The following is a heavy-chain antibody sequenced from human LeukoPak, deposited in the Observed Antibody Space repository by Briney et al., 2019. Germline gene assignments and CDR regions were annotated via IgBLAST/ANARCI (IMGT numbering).Heavy chain of an antibody. D-gene: IGHD3-3*01. J-gene: IGHJ4*02. CDR2: MNPNSGNT. V-gene: IGHV1-8*01. Sequence: GASVKVSCKASGYTFTSYDINWVRQATGQGLEWMGWMNPNSGNTGYAQKFQGRVTMTRNTSISTAYMELSSLRSEDTAVYYCARNTYYDFWSGYSSSSGHIGYWGQGTLVTVSS. CDR3: ARNTYYDFWSGYSSSSGHIGY. CDR1: GYTFTSYD.